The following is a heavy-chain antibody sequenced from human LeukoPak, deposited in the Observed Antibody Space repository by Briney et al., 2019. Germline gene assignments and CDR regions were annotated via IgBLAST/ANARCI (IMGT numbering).Heavy chain of an antibody. V-gene: IGHV4-39*01. J-gene: IGHJ5*02. D-gene: IGHD3-22*01. CDR2: VYYTGST. CDR3: ARGSGTYYYDSGGYLSWFDP. CDR1: GGXISSSGYY. Sequence: SETLSLTCTVSGGXISSSGYYWGWIRQPPGKGLEWIGTVYYTGSTYYNPSLKSRVTISEDTSRNQFSLKLNSVTAADTAVYYCARGSGTYYYDSGGYLSWFDPWGQGILVTVSS.